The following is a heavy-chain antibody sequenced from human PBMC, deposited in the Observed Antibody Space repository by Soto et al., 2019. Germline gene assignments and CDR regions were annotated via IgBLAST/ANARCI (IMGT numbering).Heavy chain of an antibody. CDR2: ISPYSGKT. CDR1: GYTFTSYG. D-gene: IGHD3-9*01. V-gene: IGHV1-18*01. Sequence: ASVKVSCKASGYTFTSYGISWVRQAPGQGLEWMGWISPYSGKTDYRQNLQGRVTMTADTSTTTAYMELRSLRSDDTAVYYCTRDRLTLTTSLIFDFWG. CDR3: TRDRLTLTTSLIFDF. J-gene: IGHJ4*01.